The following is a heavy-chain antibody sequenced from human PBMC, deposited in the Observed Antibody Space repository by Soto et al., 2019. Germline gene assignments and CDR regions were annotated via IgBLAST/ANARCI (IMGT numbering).Heavy chain of an antibody. CDR3: AHRTTTVTWWFDP. J-gene: IGHJ5*02. D-gene: IGHD4-17*01. V-gene: IGHV2-5*02. CDR1: GFSLTTRGVG. Sequence: QITLKESGPTLVKPTQTLTLTCTFSGFSLTTRGVGVGWIRQTPGKPLEWLALIYWDDDTRYSPSLKSRLAITKDTSKNQVVLTMSNIDPADTGTYFCAHRTTTVTWWFDPWGQGTLVTVSS. CDR2: IYWDDDT.